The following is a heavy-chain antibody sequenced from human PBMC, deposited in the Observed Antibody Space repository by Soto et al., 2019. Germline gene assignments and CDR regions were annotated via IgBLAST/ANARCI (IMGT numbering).Heavy chain of an antibody. V-gene: IGHV3-21*02. CDR3: ARVQWLASHI. CDR2: ITTSSTSI. CDR1: GFTFIIYS. Sequence: EVQLVESGGGLVKPGGSLRLSCIASGFTFIIYSMNGVRQAPGKGLEWVSSITTSSTSIYYADSVKGRVTISRDNAKNSLFLQMNSLRVEDTAVDYCARVQWLASHIWGQGTMVTVSS. J-gene: IGHJ3*02. D-gene: IGHD6-19*01.